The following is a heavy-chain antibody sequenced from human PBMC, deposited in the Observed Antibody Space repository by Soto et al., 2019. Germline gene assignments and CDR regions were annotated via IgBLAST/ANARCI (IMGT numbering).Heavy chain of an antibody. J-gene: IGHJ3*02. CDR2: VSHSGGT. CDR3: ARVERGTATTVVDAFDI. Sequence: QVQLQQWGAGLLKPSETLSLTCAVYGGFVTSCSYYWSWIRQPPGKGLEWIGEVSHSGGTHFNPSPQGPVTISVDTSKNQFTLKMSSVTVADTALYYCARVERGTATTVVDAFDIWRPGTMVTVSP. V-gene: IGHV4-34*01. CDR1: GGFVTSCSYY. D-gene: IGHD1-1*01.